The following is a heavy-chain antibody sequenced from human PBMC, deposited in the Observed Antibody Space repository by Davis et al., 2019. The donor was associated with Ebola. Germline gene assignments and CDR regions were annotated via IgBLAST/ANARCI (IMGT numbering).Heavy chain of an antibody. Sequence: MPSETLSLTCTVPGGSISSSYWRWIRQPPGKGLEWIGYIYYSGSTNYNPSLKSRVTISVDTSKNQFSLKLSSVTAADTAVYYCERGLRLYYYGMDVWGQGTTVTVSS. V-gene: IGHV4-59*01. J-gene: IGHJ6*02. CDR3: ERGLRLYYYGMDV. CDR2: IYYSGST. CDR1: GGSISSSY. D-gene: IGHD4-11*01.